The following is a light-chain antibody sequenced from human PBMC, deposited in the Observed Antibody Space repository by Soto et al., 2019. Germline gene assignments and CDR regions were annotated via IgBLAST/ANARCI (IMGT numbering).Light chain of an antibody. Sequence: QSVLTQPPPASGTPGQRVTISCSGSSSNIGSNYVYWYQQLPGAAPKLLIYRNDQRPSGVPDRLSGSKSGTSASLAISGLRSEDETEYYCATWDASLNGPVFGGGTKLTVL. V-gene: IGLV1-47*01. CDR2: RND. CDR1: SSNIGSNY. J-gene: IGLJ2*01. CDR3: ATWDASLNGPV.